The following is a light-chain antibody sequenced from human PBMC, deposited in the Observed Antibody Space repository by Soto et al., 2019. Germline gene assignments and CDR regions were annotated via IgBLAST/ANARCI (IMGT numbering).Light chain of an antibody. J-gene: IGKJ1*01. CDR1: QSVSSSY. V-gene: IGKV3-20*01. CDR2: GAS. CDR3: QQYGSSRT. Sequence: EIVLTQSPGTLSLSPGERATLSCRASQSVSSSYLAWYLQKPGQAPRLLIYGASSRATGIPDRFSGSGSGSDFTVIISRLKPEDCAVYYCQQYGSSRTFGQGTKVEIK.